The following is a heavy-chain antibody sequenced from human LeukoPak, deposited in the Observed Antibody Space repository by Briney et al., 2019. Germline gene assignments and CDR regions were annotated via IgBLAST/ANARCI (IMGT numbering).Heavy chain of an antibody. CDR2: ISYDGSKK. CDR1: GGTFSSYA. CDR3: ARDGPPPTAAAFDY. Sequence: GGSLRLSCAASGGTFSSYAMHWVRQAPGKGLEGVAVISYDGSKKYYADSVKGRFTISRDNSKNTLYLQMNSLRAEDTAVYYCARDGPPPTAAAFDYRGQGTLVPVS. J-gene: IGHJ4*02. D-gene: IGHD6-13*01. V-gene: IGHV3-30-3*01.